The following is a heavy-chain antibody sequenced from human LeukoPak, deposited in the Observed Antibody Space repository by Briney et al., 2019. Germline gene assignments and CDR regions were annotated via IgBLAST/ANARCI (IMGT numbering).Heavy chain of an antibody. J-gene: IGHJ4*02. CDR1: KFTFSSYA. V-gene: IGHV3-23*01. CDR3: ARDSRLVGTNFDY. Sequence: GGSLRLSCAASKFTFSSYAMSWVRQAPGKGLEWVSIISGSGGNTYYTDSVKGRFTISRDNSENTLYLQMNSLRAEDTAVYYCARDSRLVGTNFDYWGQGTLVTVSS. CDR2: ISGSGGNT. D-gene: IGHD1-26*01.